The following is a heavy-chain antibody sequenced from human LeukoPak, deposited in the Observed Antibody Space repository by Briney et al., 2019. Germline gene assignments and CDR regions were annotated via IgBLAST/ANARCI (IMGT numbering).Heavy chain of an antibody. Sequence: GESLKISCKGSGYSFTSYWIGWVRQMPGKGLEWMGIIYPGDSDTRYSPSFQVQVTISADKSISTAYLQWSSLKASDTAMYYCARRQNYDSSGYYYVGHAFDIWGQGTMVTVSS. CDR3: ARRQNYDSSGYYYVGHAFDI. CDR1: GYSFTSYW. V-gene: IGHV5-51*01. D-gene: IGHD3-22*01. CDR2: IYPGDSDT. J-gene: IGHJ3*02.